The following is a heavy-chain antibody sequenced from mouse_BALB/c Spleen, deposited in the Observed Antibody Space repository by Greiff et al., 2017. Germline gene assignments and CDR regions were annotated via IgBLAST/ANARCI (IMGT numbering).Heavy chain of an antibody. Sequence: EVHLVESGPSLVKPSQTLSLTCSVTGDSITSGYWNWIRKFPGNKLEYMGYISYSGSTYYNPSLKSRISITRDTSKNQYYLQLNSVTTEDTATYYCARRGYDQAWFAYWGQGTLVTVSA. V-gene: IGHV3-8*02. J-gene: IGHJ3*01. D-gene: IGHD2-3*01. CDR2: ISYSGST. CDR1: GDSITSGY. CDR3: ARRGYDQAWFAY.